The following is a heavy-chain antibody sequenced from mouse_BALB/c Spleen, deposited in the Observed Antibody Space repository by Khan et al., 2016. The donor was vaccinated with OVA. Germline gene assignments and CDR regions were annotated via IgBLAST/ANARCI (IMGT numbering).Heavy chain of an antibody. V-gene: IGHV2-2*02. Sequence: VQLQESGPGLVQPSQSLSITCTVSGFSLSSYGVHWVRQSPGKGLEWLGVLWSGGVTDYNAAFISSLSISKDNSKSQAFLKMNSLQANDTAIYYCVRNYDYDEGLTYWGQGTLVTVSA. CDR2: LWSGGVT. J-gene: IGHJ3*01. CDR3: VRNYDYDEGLTY. CDR1: GFSLSSYG. D-gene: IGHD2-4*01.